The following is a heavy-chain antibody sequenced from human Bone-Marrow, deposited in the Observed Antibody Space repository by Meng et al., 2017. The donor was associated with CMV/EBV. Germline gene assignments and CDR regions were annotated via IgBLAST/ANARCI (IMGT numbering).Heavy chain of an antibody. D-gene: IGHD3-10*01. CDR3: ARMGMVRGWKV. CDR2: INHSGNT. Sequence: SQTLSLTCAVYGGSFSGYYWSWIRQPPGKGLEWIGEINHSGNTNYNPSLKSRVTISVDTSKNQFSLKLTSVTAADTAVYYCARMGMVRGWKVCGQGTTVTVSS. V-gene: IGHV4-34*01. CDR1: GGSFSGYY. J-gene: IGHJ6*02.